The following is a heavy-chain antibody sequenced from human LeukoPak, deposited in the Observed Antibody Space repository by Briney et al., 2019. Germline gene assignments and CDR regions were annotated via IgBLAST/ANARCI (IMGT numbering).Heavy chain of an antibody. J-gene: IGHJ4*02. V-gene: IGHV1-2*02. CDR2: INPNSGGT. CDR1: GNTFTGYY. CDR3: ARRPQYCRGGACYD. Sequence: ASVKVSCKASGNTFTGYYMHWVRQAPGQGLEWMGWINPNSGGTNYAQKFQGRVTMARDTSISSAYMELSRLRSDETAVYYCARRPQYCRGGACYDWGQGTLVTVSS. D-gene: IGHD2-15*01.